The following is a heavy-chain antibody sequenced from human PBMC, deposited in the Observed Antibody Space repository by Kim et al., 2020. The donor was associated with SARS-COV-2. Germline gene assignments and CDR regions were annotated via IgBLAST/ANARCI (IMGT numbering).Heavy chain of an antibody. V-gene: IGHV4-34*01. CDR3: AGGLFRRWIHF. CDR1: GGSFTNYY. J-gene: IGHJ4*02. D-gene: IGHD5-18*01. CDR2: INHSGIT. Sequence: SETLSLTCAVSGGSFTNYYWSWIRQPPGRELEWIGQINHSGITNYNPSLKSRVTLSVNTSKSQFSLQLNSVTAADTAIYYCAGGLFRRWIHFWGQGALVIVSS.